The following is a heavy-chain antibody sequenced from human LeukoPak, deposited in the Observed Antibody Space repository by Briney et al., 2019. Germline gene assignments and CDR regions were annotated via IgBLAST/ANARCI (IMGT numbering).Heavy chain of an antibody. CDR2: MNWNGGNT. J-gene: IGHJ4*02. CDR3: ARTVRGGTAADS. CDR1: GFTFEDYG. V-gene: IGHV3-20*04. D-gene: IGHD4-17*01. Sequence: PGGSLRLSCAASGFTFEDYGMSWVRQAPGKGLEWVSGMNWNGGNTGYVDSVKGRFTISRDNAKKSLCLQMNSLRAEDTALYYCARTVRGGTAADSWGQGTLVTVSS.